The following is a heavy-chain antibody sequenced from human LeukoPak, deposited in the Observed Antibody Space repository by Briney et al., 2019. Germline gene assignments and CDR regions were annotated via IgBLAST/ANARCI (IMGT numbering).Heavy chain of an antibody. CDR1: GGSFSGYY. CDR2: INHSGST. V-gene: IGHV4-34*01. CDR3: ARDSSGYLSS. Sequence: SETLSLTCAVYGGSFSGYYWSWIRQPPGKGLEWIGEINHSGSTNYNPSLKSRVTISVDTSKNQFPLKPSSVTAADTAVYYCARDSSGYLSSWGQGTLVTVSS. D-gene: IGHD3-22*01. J-gene: IGHJ5*02.